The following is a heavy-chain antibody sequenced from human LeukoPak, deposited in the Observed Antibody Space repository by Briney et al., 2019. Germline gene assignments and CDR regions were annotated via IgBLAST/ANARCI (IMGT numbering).Heavy chain of an antibody. CDR3: AREKVVGSGGEGWFDP. J-gene: IGHJ5*02. Sequence: ASVKVSYKASGYTFTSYGISWVRQAPGQGPEWMGWISAYNGNTNYAQKLQDRVTMTTDTSTSTAYMELRSLRSDDTAVYYCAREKVVGSGGEGWFDPWGQGTLVTVSS. CDR2: ISAYNGNT. CDR1: GYTFTSYG. D-gene: IGHD6-19*01. V-gene: IGHV1-18*01.